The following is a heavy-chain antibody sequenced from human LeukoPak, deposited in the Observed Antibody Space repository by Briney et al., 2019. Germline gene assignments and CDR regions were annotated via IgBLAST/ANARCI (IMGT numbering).Heavy chain of an antibody. J-gene: IGHJ6*03. Sequence: PSETLSLTCTVSGGSISSSYWSWIRQPPGKGLEWIGYIYFSGSTNHNPSLKSRVTISVDTSKNQFSLKLSSVTAADTAVYYCARSPNYYYMDVWGKGTTVTVSS. CDR2: IYFSGST. CDR3: ARSPNYYYMDV. CDR1: GGSISSSY. V-gene: IGHV4-59*08.